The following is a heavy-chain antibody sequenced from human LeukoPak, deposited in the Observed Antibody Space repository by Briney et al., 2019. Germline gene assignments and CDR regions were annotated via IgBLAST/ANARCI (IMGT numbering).Heavy chain of an antibody. CDR2: ISSSSSYI. V-gene: IGHV3-21*01. Sequence: GGSLRLSCAASGFTFSNYGMNWVRQAPGKGLEWVSFISSSSSYIYYADSVRGRFTISRDNAKNSLYLQMNSLRAEDTALYYCATGDVSSWEYLWGQGTLVTVSS. CDR1: GFTFSNYG. J-gene: IGHJ5*02. CDR3: ATGDVSSWEYL. D-gene: IGHD6-13*01.